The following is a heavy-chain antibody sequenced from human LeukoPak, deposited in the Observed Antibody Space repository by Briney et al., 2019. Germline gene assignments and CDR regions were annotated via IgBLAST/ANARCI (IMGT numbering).Heavy chain of an antibody. D-gene: IGHD6-19*01. J-gene: IGHJ5*02. CDR1: GFTFSSYG. Sequence: PGGSLRLSCVASGFTFSSYGMHWVRQAPGKGLEWVAVISYDGRNKYYGDSVKGRFTISRDNSKNTLYLQMNSLRAEDTAVYYCARLHSSGWYAWFDPWGQGTLVTVPS. CDR2: ISYDGRNK. CDR3: ARLHSSGWYAWFDP. V-gene: IGHV3-30*03.